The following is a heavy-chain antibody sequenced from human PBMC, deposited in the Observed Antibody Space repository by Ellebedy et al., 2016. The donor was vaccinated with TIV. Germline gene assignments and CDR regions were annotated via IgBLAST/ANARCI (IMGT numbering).Heavy chain of an antibody. CDR3: EATSGSYRSMLLAGPLDDAFDI. D-gene: IGHD1-26*01. J-gene: IGHJ3*02. CDR2: IVIGSGNT. CDR1: GFTFTSSA. V-gene: IGHV1-58*02. Sequence: AASVKVSCKASGFTFTSSAMQWVRQARGQRLEWIGWIVIGSGNTNYAQKFQERVTITRDMSTSTAYMEVSSLRSEDTAVYYCEATSGSYRSMLLAGPLDDAFDIWGQGTMVTVSS.